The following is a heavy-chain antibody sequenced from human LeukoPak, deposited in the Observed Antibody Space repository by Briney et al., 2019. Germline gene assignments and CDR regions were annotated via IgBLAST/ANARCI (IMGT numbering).Heavy chain of an antibody. J-gene: IGHJ4*02. V-gene: IGHV4-61*01. CDR3: ARERWGYSNYAGSR. CDR2: IYYSGST. CDR1: GGSLSSGSYY. Sequence: PSETLSLTCTVSGGSLSSGSYYWSWIRQPPGKGLEWIGYIYYSGSTNYNPSLKSRVTISLDTSKSQFSLKLSSVTAADTAVYYCARERWGYSNYAGSRWGQGTLVTVSS. D-gene: IGHD4-11*01.